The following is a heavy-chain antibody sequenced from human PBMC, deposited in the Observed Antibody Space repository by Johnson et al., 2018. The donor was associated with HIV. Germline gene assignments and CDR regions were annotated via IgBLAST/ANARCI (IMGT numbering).Heavy chain of an antibody. CDR2: IRYDGKDT. J-gene: IGHJ3*01. CDR3: ARDLRGFKYDAVDV. CDR1: LFTFSIYD. Sequence: QVQLVESGGGVVQPAGSLRLSCAASLFTFSIYDIPWVRQAPGKGLEWVSFIRYDGKDTYYADFVQGRFTISSDNSKKTLSLQMNSLRPEDTAVYYCARDLRGFKYDAVDVWGQGTMVTVSS. V-gene: IGHV3-30*02.